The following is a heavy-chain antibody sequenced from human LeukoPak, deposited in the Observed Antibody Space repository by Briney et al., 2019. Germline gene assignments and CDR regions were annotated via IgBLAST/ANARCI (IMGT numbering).Heavy chain of an antibody. V-gene: IGHV4-31*11. D-gene: IGHD3-10*01. J-gene: IGHJ5*02. Sequence: TLSLTCAVSGGSINNNAYYWSWIRQHPGKGLEWLGDIYFSGNTRNNPSLNSRLAISVDSFKNQFSLKFTSITVAATAVYYCARLSLVRGVVRWFDPWGQGTLVTVSS. CDR2: IYFSGNT. CDR1: GGSINNNAYY. CDR3: ARLSLVRGVVRWFDP.